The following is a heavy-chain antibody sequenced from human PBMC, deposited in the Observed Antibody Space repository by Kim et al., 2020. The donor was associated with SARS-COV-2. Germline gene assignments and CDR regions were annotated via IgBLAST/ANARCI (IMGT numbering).Heavy chain of an antibody. D-gene: IGHD3-9*01. Sequence: ASVKVSCKASGYTFTSYGISWVRQAPGQGLEWMGWISAYNGNTNYAQKLQGRVTMTTDTSTSTDYMELRSLRSDDTAVYYCASHYDILNPNAFDIWGQGTMVTVSS. CDR3: ASHYDILNPNAFDI. CDR2: ISAYNGNT. V-gene: IGHV1-18*01. CDR1: GYTFTSYG. J-gene: IGHJ3*02.